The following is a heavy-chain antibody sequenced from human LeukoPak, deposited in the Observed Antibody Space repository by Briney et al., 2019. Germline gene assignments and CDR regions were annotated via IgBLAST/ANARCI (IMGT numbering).Heavy chain of an antibody. Sequence: ASVKVFCKASGYTFTGYYMHWVRQAPGQGLEWMGWINPNSGGTNYAQKFQGRVTMTRDTSISTAYMELSRLRSDDTAVYYCARALMRWGYCSGGSCSNYYYYMDVWGKGTTVTVSS. CDR1: GYTFTGYY. J-gene: IGHJ6*03. CDR3: ARALMRWGYCSGGSCSNYYYYMDV. V-gene: IGHV1-2*02. D-gene: IGHD2-15*01. CDR2: INPNSGGT.